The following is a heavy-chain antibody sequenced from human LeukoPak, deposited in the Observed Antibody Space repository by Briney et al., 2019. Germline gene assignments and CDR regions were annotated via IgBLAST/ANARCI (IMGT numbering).Heavy chain of an antibody. CDR1: DYTFTAYY. J-gene: IGHJ4*02. CDR3: ARGPRYEDFDY. V-gene: IGHV1-2*06. D-gene: IGHD3-3*01. CDR2: IDPNSGDT. Sequence: ASVKVSCKASDYTFTAYYIHWVRQAPGQGLEWMGRIDPNSGDTSYVQKFQGRVTITRNTSISTAYMELSSLRSEDTAVYYCARGPRYEDFDYWGQGTLVTVSS.